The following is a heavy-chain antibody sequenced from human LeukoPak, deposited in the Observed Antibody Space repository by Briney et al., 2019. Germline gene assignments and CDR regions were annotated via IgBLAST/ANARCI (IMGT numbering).Heavy chain of an antibody. CDR2: IYYSGIT. J-gene: IGHJ4*02. V-gene: IGHV4-59*08. Sequence: SETLSLTCTVSGDSITSYYWSWIRQPPGKGLEYIGYIYYSGITNYNPSLKSRVTMSLDTSKNQFSLTLTSVTAADTAMYYCARGDDSSGYTFDYWGQGTLVTVSS. CDR1: GDSITSYY. CDR3: ARGDDSSGYTFDY. D-gene: IGHD3-22*01.